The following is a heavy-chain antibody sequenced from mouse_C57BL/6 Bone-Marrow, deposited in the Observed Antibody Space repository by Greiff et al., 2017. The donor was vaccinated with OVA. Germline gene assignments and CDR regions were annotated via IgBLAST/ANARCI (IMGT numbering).Heavy chain of an antibody. CDR1: GYTFTDYE. J-gene: IGHJ4*01. V-gene: IGHV1-15*01. Sequence: QVQLQQSGAELVRPGASVTLSCKASGYTFTDYEMHWVKQTPVHGLEWIGAIDPETGGTAYNQKFKGKAILTADKSSSTAYMELRSLTSEDSAVYYCTRADGYPVLYYAMDYWGQGTSVTVSS. CDR2: IDPETGGT. D-gene: IGHD2-3*01. CDR3: TRADGYPVLYYAMDY.